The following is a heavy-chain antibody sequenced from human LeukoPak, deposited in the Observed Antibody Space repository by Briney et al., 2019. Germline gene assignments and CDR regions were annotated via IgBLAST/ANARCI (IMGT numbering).Heavy chain of an antibody. CDR3: ARGLPLVSSGWSHGYGMDV. CDR1: GGSISSGGYY. CDR2: IYYSGST. V-gene: IGHV4-31*03. D-gene: IGHD6-19*01. J-gene: IGHJ6*02. Sequence: SETLSLTCTVSGGSISSGGYYWSWIRQHPGKGLEWIGYIYYSGSTYYNPSLKSRVTISVDTSKNQFSLKLSSVTAADTAVYYCARGLPLVSSGWSHGYGMDVWGQGTTVTVSS.